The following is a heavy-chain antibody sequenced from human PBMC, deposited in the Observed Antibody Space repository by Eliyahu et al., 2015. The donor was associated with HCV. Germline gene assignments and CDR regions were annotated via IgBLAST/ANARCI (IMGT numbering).Heavy chain of an antibody. CDR1: GSTFSXSP. CDR3: ARPSADSSSISKPFDY. V-gene: IGHV1-69*01. J-gene: IGHJ4*02. D-gene: IGHD6-19*01. Sequence: QVQLVQSGAEVKKPGSSVKVSCKXSGSTFSXSPISWVRQAPGQGLEWMGGIIPLFATGNYAQKFQGRVTITADDSTSTAYMELSSLRSDDTAVYFCARPSADSSSISKPFDYWGQGTLVTVSS. CDR2: IIPLFATG.